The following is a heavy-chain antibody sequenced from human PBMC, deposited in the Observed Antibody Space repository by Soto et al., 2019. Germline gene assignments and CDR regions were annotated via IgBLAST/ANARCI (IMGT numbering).Heavy chain of an antibody. J-gene: IGHJ5*02. V-gene: IGHV4-59*01. Sequence: SETLSLTCTVSGGSISSYYWSWIRQPPGKGLEWIGYIYYSGSTNYNPSLKSRVTISVDTSKNQFSLKLSSVTAADTAVYYCARTLEYSSSYLGIWFDPWGQGTLVTVSS. CDR3: ARTLEYSSSYLGIWFDP. D-gene: IGHD6-6*01. CDR1: GGSISSYY. CDR2: IYYSGST.